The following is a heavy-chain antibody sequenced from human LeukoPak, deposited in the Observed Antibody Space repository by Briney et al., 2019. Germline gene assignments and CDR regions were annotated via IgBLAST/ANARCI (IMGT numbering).Heavy chain of an antibody. CDR2: IKSKIDGGTT. Sequence: GGSLRLSCAASGFTFSNAWMTWVRQAPGKGLEWVGRIKSKIDGGTTEYAAPVKGRFTISRDDSKNTLYLQMNSLKTEDTAVYYCTIGDGWLPNWGQGTLVTVSS. CDR1: GFTFSNAW. V-gene: IGHV3-15*01. D-gene: IGHD5-24*01. CDR3: TIGDGWLPN. J-gene: IGHJ4*02.